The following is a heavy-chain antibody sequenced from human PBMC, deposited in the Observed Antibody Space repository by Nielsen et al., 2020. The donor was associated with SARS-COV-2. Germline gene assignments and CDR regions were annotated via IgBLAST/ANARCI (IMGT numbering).Heavy chain of an antibody. CDR1: GFTFSSYA. CDR3: AREGGSGSYGY. CDR2: ISSNGGST. D-gene: IGHD1-26*01. Sequence: GESLKISCAASGFTFSSYAMHWVRQAPGKGLEYVSAISSNGGSTYYANSVKGRFTISRDNSKNTLYLQMGSLRAEDMAVYYCAREGGSGSYGYWGQGTLVTVSS. J-gene: IGHJ4*02. V-gene: IGHV3-64*01.